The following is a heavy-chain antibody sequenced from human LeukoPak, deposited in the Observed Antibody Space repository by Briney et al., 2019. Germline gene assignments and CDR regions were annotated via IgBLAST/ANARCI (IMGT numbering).Heavy chain of an antibody. CDR3: ARIGYSSSYPFFDY. CDR1: GYSISSGYY. Sequence: SETLSLNCAVSGYSISSGYYWGWIRQPPRKGLEWIGSIYHSGSTYYNPSLKSRVTISVDTSKNQFSLKLSSVTAADTAVYYCARIGYSSSYPFFDYWGQGTLVTVSS. D-gene: IGHD6-13*01. J-gene: IGHJ4*02. CDR2: IYHSGST. V-gene: IGHV4-38-2*01.